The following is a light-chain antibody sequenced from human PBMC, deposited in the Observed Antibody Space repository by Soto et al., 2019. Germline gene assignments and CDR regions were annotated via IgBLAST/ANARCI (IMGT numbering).Light chain of an antibody. J-gene: IGKJ4*01. Sequence: DIQMTQSPSTLSGSVGDRVTITCRASQTISSWLAWYQQKPGKAPKLLIYKASTLKSGVPSRFSGSRSGTEFTLTISSLQPEDFATYYCLQHNSYPLTFGGGTKVEIK. CDR3: LQHNSYPLT. CDR1: QTISSW. CDR2: KAS. V-gene: IGKV1-5*03.